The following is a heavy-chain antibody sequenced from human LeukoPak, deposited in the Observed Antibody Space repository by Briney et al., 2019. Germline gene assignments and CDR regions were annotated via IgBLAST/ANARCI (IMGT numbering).Heavy chain of an antibody. V-gene: IGHV3-64*01. CDR1: GFTFSSYA. Sequence: GGSLRLSCAASGFTFSSYAMHWVRQAPGKGLEYVSAISSNGGSTYYANSVKGRFTISRDNSNNTLYLQMNSLRAEDTAVYYCARVYYGSGSLHYYYYYMDVWGKGTTVTISS. CDR2: ISSNGGST. CDR3: ARVYYGSGSLHYYYYYMDV. D-gene: IGHD3-10*01. J-gene: IGHJ6*03.